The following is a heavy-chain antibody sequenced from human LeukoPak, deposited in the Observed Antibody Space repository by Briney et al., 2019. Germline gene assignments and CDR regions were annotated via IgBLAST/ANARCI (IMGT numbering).Heavy chain of an antibody. Sequence: GGSLRLSCAASGFTFSTYGMLWVRQAPGKGLVWVTYMRYDGRNEDEVEAVKGQFTICRDNSKTTLYVQINSLRTEDTAVYYCAKDRYYYGSERYPIEAFDACGQGAIGSVS. V-gene: IGHV3-30*02. CDR1: GFTFSTYG. J-gene: IGHJ3*01. CDR2: MRYDGRNE. CDR3: AKDRYYYGSERYPIEAFDA. D-gene: IGHD3-10*01.